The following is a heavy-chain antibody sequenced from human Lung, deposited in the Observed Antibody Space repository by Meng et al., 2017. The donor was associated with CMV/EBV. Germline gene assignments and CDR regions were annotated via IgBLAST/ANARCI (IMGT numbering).Heavy chain of an antibody. CDR1: GFTFDDFA. CDR2: ISWDSGTR. J-gene: IGHJ5*02. D-gene: IGHD3-10*01. Sequence: SLKISCAASGFTFDDFAMHWVRQAPGKGLEWVSGISWDSGTRGYADSVKGRFTISRDNAKNSLYLQMNSLRAEDTALYYCAKEAVGGFDPWGQGTVVTVSS. V-gene: IGHV3-9*01. CDR3: AKEAVGGFDP.